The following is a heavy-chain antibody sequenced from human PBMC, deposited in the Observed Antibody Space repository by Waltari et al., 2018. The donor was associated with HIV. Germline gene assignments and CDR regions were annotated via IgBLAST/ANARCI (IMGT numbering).Heavy chain of an antibody. J-gene: IGHJ6*02. V-gene: IGHV1-18*01. Sequence: QVHLMQSGPEVKKPGASVKVSCKASGYTLNNTRNSWARPAPVQGLEWMGWISAYNGNTKYAQKFQGRVTMTTDTSTRTAYMELRSLSSDDTAVYYCARRSCNSSSCFTYFYYFAMDVWGQGTTVTVSS. CDR2: ISAYNGNT. D-gene: IGHD2-2*02. CDR3: ARRSCNSSSCFTYFYYFAMDV. CDR1: GYTLNNTR.